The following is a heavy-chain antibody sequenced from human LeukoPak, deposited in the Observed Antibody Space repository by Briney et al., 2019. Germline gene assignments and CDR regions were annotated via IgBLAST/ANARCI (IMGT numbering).Heavy chain of an antibody. CDR1: GGSISGYY. CDR3: VSDIWFGELSYFDY. Sequence: SETLSLTCTVSGGSISGYYWSWIRQPPGKGLEWIGNIYYSGSTNYNPSLRSRVTISVDTSKNQFSLELNSVTAADTAVYYCVSDIWFGELSYFDYWGQGTLVTVSS. CDR2: IYYSGST. J-gene: IGHJ4*02. D-gene: IGHD3-10*01. V-gene: IGHV4-59*08.